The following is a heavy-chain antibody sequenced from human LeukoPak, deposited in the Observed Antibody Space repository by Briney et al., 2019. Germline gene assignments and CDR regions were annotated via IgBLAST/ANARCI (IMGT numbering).Heavy chain of an antibody. CDR3: AKDSSGWQRVH. Sequence: GGSLRLSCAASGFTFSSYAMSWVRQAPGKGLEWVSAISGSGGSTYYADSVRGRFTISRDNSKNTLYLQMNSLRAEDTAVYYCAKDSSGWQRVHWGQGTLVTVSS. CDR2: ISGSGGST. CDR1: GFTFSSYA. D-gene: IGHD6-19*01. V-gene: IGHV3-23*01. J-gene: IGHJ4*02.